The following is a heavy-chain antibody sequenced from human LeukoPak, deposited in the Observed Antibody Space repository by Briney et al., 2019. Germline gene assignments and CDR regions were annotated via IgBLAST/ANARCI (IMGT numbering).Heavy chain of an antibody. Sequence: GGSLRLSCVASGYDFRAYTFTWVRQAPGKGLEYVSSISKSSALKYYSESVRGRFTISRDNAENSLYLDMSNLGAEDTAVYFCVKGDNRDQWGQGTLVTVSS. CDR2: ISKSSALK. CDR1: GYDFRAYT. V-gene: IGHV3-21*01. D-gene: IGHD2-2*01. J-gene: IGHJ4*02. CDR3: VKGDNRDQ.